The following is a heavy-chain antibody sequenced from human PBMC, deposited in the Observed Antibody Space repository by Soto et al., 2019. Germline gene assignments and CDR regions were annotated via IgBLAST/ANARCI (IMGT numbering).Heavy chain of an antibody. CDR3: ARGSLEGGGKGGYAFDI. CDR1: GFTFSSYD. V-gene: IGHV3-13*01. Sequence: GGSLRLSCAASGFTFSSYDMHWVRQATGKGLEWVSAIGTAGDTYYPGSVKGRFTISGENAKNSLYLQMNSLRAGDTAVYYCARGSLEGGGKGGYAFDIWGQGTMVTVSS. D-gene: IGHD6-25*01. CDR2: IGTAGDT. J-gene: IGHJ3*02.